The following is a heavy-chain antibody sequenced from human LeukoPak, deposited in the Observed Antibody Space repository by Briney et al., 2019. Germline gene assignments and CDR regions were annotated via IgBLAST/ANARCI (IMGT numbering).Heavy chain of an antibody. CDR2: ISYVGQT. CDR3: ARLVYSDPNYFDY. Sequence: PSETLSLTCTVSGGSIDNSNGYFWVWLRQPPEKGLEWIGSISYVGQTFYNSSLESRVTLSVDKSRNQFSLRLRSATAADTAVFYCARLVYSDPNYFDYWGQGSLVTVSS. V-gene: IGHV4-39*01. CDR1: GGSIDNSNGYF. D-gene: IGHD1-26*01. J-gene: IGHJ4*02.